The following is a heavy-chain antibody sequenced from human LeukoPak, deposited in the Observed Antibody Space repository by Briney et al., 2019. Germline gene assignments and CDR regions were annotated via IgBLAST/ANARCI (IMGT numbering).Heavy chain of an antibody. D-gene: IGHD3-22*01. Sequence: SETLSLTCIVSGGSIRNYYWDSVRQSPGKGLGWIGFILYSGNTHSKPTLRSRVTMSVDTSKNQFSLKLTAVTAADTAVYFCARGGDSSGYLNHYYYGIDVWGQGTTVTVSS. CDR3: ARGGDSSGYLNHYYYGIDV. CDR1: GGSIRNYY. CDR2: ILYSGNT. V-gene: IGHV4-59*08. J-gene: IGHJ6*02.